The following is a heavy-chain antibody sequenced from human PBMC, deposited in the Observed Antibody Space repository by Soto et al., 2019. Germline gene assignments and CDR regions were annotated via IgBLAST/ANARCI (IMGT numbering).Heavy chain of an antibody. CDR1: GGSISSSSYY. D-gene: IGHD3-10*01. Sequence: QLQLQESGPGLVKPSETLSLTCTVSGGSISSSSYYWGWIRQPPGKGRGWIGSIYYSGSTYYNPSLRSRVTIYVDTSKNQFSLTLSSVTAADTAVYYCARRLLGSGTLLYYYYMDVWGKGTTVTVSS. CDR3: ARRLLGSGTLLYYYYMDV. V-gene: IGHV4-39*01. J-gene: IGHJ6*03. CDR2: IYYSGST.